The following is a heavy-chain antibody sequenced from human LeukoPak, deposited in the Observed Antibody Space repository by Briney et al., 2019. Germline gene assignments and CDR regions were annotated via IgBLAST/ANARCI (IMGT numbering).Heavy chain of an antibody. V-gene: IGHV1-18*01. J-gene: IGHJ4*02. D-gene: IGHD3-10*01. CDR3: ARDGFLPQYGSGSSFYDY. CDR1: GYTFTSYG. CDR2: ISAYNGNT. Sequence: EASVKVSCKASGYTFTSYGISWVRQAPGQGLEWMGWISAYNGNTNYAQKLQGRVTMTTDTSTSTAYMELRSLRSDDTAVYYCARDGFLPQYGSGSSFYDYWGQGTLVTASS.